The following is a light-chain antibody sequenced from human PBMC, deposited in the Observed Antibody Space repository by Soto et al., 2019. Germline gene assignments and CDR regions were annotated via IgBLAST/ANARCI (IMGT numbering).Light chain of an antibody. V-gene: IGKV3-11*01. CDR2: DAY. CDR3: QQRGNWPLT. Sequence: EIVLTQTPATLSLSPGERATLSCRASQSISVYLAWYQQKLGQAPRLLISDAYNRATGIPARFSGSGSGTDFTLTISSLEPEDFAVYYCQQRGNWPLTCGGGTKGDIK. CDR1: QSISVY. J-gene: IGKJ4*01.